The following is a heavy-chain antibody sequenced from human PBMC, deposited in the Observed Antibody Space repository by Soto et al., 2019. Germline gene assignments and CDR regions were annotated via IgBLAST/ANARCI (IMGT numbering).Heavy chain of an antibody. D-gene: IGHD6-13*01. CDR2: ISFDGNTA. J-gene: IGHJ4*02. CDR3: EKEPGQYISGWYYVH. V-gene: IGHV3-30*18. Sequence: QVQLVDSGGGVVHPGRSLRLSCSASGFTFNTYGMHWVRQAPGMGLEWVAVISFDGNTAFYADSVKGRFTISRDNSKNTVYLQMNSLRTEDTAVYYCEKEPGQYISGWYYVHWGQGTLVTVSS. CDR1: GFTFNTYG.